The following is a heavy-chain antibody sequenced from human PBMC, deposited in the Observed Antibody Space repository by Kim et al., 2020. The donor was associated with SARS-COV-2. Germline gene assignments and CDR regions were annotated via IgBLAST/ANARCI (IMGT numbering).Heavy chain of an antibody. CDR3: ARGLTTVTGGWFDP. D-gene: IGHD4-17*01. CDR2: IYYSGST. CDR1: GGSISSYY. J-gene: IGHJ5*02. Sequence: SETLSLTCTVSGGSISSYYWSWIRQPPGKGLEWIGYIYYSGSTNYNPSLKSRVTISVDTSKNQFSLKLSSVTAADTAVYYCARGLTTVTGGWFDPWGQGTLVTVSS. V-gene: IGHV4-59*13.